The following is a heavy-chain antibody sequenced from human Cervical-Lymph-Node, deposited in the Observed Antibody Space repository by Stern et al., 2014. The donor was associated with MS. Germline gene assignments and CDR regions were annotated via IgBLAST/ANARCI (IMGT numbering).Heavy chain of an antibody. CDR3: ARGHIPYAYNYLFDY. Sequence: QVQLVQSGGGVVQPGASLRLSCAASGFTFSSYGMHWVRQAPGKWLEWVALAWYDGSTAYYTNSVKGRFTISRDNSKNTLSLQMNSLTAEDTAVYYCARGHIPYAYNYLFDYWGQGTLVTVSS. CDR2: AWYDGSTA. CDR1: GFTFSSYG. J-gene: IGHJ4*02. V-gene: IGHV3-33*01. D-gene: IGHD5-24*01.